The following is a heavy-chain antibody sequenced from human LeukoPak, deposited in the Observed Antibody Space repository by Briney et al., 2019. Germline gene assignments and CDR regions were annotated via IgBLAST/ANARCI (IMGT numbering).Heavy chain of an antibody. V-gene: IGHV4-61*01. CDR2: IYYSGST. CDR3: ARDLGGSGSYRGLAFDI. J-gene: IGHJ3*02. Sequence: SETLSLTCTVSGGSVSSGSYYWSWIRQPPGKGLEWIGYIYYSGSTNYNPSLKSRVTISVDTSKNQFSLKLSSVIAADTAVYYCARDLGGSGSYRGLAFDIWGQGTMVTVSS. CDR1: GGSVSSGSYY. D-gene: IGHD3-10*01.